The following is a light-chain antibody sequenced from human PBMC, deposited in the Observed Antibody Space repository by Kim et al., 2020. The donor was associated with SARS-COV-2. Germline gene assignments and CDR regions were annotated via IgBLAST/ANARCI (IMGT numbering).Light chain of an antibody. CDR1: KLGDKY. Sequence: VSTGQTASITCSGDKLGDKYACWYQQKPGQSPVLVIYQDSKRPSGIPGRFSGSNSGNTATLTISGTQAMDEADYYCQAWDSSTRVVFGGGTKLTVL. CDR2: QDS. CDR3: QAWDSSTRVV. V-gene: IGLV3-1*01. J-gene: IGLJ2*01.